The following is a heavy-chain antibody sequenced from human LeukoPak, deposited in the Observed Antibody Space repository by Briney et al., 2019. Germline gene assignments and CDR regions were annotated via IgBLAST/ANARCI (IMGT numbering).Heavy chain of an antibody. V-gene: IGHV1-2*02. Sequence: ASVKVSCKASGYTFSSYGISWVRQAPGQGLEWMGWINPNSGGTNYAQKFQGRVTMTRDTSISTAYMELSRLRSDDTAVYYCARDPGGLRWGQGTLVTVSS. J-gene: IGHJ4*02. CDR2: INPNSGGT. CDR3: ARDPGGLR. CDR1: GYTFSSYG. D-gene: IGHD5-12*01.